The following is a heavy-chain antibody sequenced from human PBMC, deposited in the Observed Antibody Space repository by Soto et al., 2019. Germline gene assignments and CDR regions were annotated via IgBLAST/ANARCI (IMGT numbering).Heavy chain of an antibody. CDR3: ACSRPSYYYDISGFSYYFDY. CDR2: IVPMFGRA. V-gene: IGHV1-69*01. Sequence: QVQLVQSGAEVKKPGSSVKVSCKASGGTFSNFAISWVRQAPGQGLEWMGGIVPMFGRANYAQKFQGRVPTTPDEATSTAYMVLSSLKSEDTTLYYCACSRPSYYYDISGFSYYFDYWGQGTLVTVSS. CDR1: GGTFSNFA. D-gene: IGHD3-22*01. J-gene: IGHJ4*02.